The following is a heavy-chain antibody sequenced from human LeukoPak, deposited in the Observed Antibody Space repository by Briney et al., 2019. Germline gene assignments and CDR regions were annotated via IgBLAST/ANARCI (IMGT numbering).Heavy chain of an antibody. Sequence: PSETLSLTCVVSGGSLSTHHRSWIRQSPGRGLEWIGYISDSGSTNYNPSLKSRVTISVDTSKNQFSLMLSSVTAADTAVYYCARGYDSSAYYPFNDWGPGTLVTVSS. V-gene: IGHV4-59*11. CDR3: ARGYDSSAYYPFND. D-gene: IGHD3-22*01. J-gene: IGHJ4*02. CDR2: ISDSGST. CDR1: GGSLSTHH.